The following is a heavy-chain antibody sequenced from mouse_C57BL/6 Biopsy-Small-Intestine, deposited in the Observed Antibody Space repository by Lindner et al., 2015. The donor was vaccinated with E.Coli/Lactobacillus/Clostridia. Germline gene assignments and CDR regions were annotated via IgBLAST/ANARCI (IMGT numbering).Heavy chain of an antibody. CDR2: IYPGDGDT. CDR3: AGGSSYGYAMDY. V-gene: IGHV1-80*01. Sequence: VQLQESGPELVKPGASVKISCKASGYAFSSSWMNWVKQRPGKGLEWIGQIYPGDGDTNYNGKFKGKATLTADKSSSTAYMQLSSLTSEDSAVYFCAGGSSYGYAMDYWGQGTSVTVSS. D-gene: IGHD1-1*01. J-gene: IGHJ4*01. CDR1: GYAFSSSW.